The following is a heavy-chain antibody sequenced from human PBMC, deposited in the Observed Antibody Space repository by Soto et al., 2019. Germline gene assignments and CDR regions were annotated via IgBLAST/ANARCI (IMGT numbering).Heavy chain of an antibody. CDR3: AGFWSGYHGPYYYYMDV. D-gene: IGHD3-3*01. V-gene: IGHV3-11*01. Sequence: GGSLRLSCAASGSTFSDYYMSWIRQAPGKGLEWVSYISSSGSTIYYADSVKGRFTISRDNAKNSLYLQMNSLRAEDTAVYYCAGFWSGYHGPYYYYMDVWGKGTTVTVSS. CDR1: GSTFSDYY. J-gene: IGHJ6*03. CDR2: ISSSGSTI.